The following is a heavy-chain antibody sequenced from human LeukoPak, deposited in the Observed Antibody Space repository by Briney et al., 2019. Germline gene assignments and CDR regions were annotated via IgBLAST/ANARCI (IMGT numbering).Heavy chain of an antibody. CDR3: ARNKGWEMPAELDS. CDR2: ISGSGGST. CDR1: GFTFSSYA. J-gene: IGHJ4*02. V-gene: IGHV3-23*01. D-gene: IGHD1-26*01. Sequence: GGSLRLSCAASGFTFSSYAMSWVRQAPGKGLEWVSAISGSGGSTYYADSVKGRFTISRDDAKTSVYLQMNSLRAEDTAFYYCARNKGWEMPAELDSWGQGTLVTVSS.